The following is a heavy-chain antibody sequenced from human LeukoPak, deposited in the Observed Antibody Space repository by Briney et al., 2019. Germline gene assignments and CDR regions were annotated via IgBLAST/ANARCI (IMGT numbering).Heavy chain of an antibody. D-gene: IGHD2-21*01. CDR3: VRGALASCGGGRCHGIFDN. V-gene: IGHV3-30-3*01. CDR2: ISDDGSNK. J-gene: IGHJ4*02. CDR1: GFTFSNYA. Sequence: GGSLRLSCAASGFTFSNYAVHWVRQAPGKGLEWVALISDDGSNKYYTNSVKGRFTISRDNSQNTLYLQMNSLRADDTAVYYCVRGALASCGGGRCHGIFDNRSQGILVTVSS.